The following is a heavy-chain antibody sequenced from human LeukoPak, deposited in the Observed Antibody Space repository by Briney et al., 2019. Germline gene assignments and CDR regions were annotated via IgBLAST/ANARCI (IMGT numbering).Heavy chain of an antibody. D-gene: IGHD3-9*01. CDR2: ISSSGSTI. J-gene: IGHJ4*02. V-gene: IGHV3-11*01. Sequence: PGGSLRLSCAVSGFTFSDYYMSWIRQAPGKGLEWVSYISSSGSTIYYADSVKGRFTISRDNAKNSLYLQMNSLRAEDTAVYYCAREQYYDILTGSYPGLDYWGQGTLVTVSS. CDR1: GFTFSDYY. CDR3: AREQYYDILTGSYPGLDY.